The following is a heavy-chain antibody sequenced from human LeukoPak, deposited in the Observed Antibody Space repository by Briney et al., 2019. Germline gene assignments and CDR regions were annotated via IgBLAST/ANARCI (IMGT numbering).Heavy chain of an antibody. CDR1: EYTFTGYY. V-gene: IGHV1-2*02. Sequence: ASVKVSCKASEYTFTGYYMHWVRQAPGQGLEWMGWINPNSGGTNYAQKFQGRVTKTRDTSISTAYMELSRLRSDDTAVYYCARDLGIAARYFDYWGQGTLVTVSS. D-gene: IGHD6-6*01. CDR3: ARDLGIAARYFDY. CDR2: INPNSGGT. J-gene: IGHJ4*02.